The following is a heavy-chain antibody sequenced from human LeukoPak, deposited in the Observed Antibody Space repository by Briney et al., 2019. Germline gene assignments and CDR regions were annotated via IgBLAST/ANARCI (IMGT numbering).Heavy chain of an antibody. V-gene: IGHV1-2*02. CDR1: GYTFTGYY. Sequence: ASVKVSCKASGYTFTGYYMHWVRQAPGQGLEWMGWINPNSGGTNYAQKFQGRVTMTRDTSISKAYMELSRLRSDDTAVYYCARNFYFDSSGYYHHWGQGTLVTVSS. J-gene: IGHJ5*02. D-gene: IGHD3-22*01. CDR3: ARNFYFDSSGYYHH. CDR2: INPNSGGT.